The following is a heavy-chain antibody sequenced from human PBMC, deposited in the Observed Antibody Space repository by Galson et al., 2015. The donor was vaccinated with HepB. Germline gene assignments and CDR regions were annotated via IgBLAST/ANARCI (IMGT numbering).Heavy chain of an antibody. Sequence: SLRLSCAASGFTFSSYWMHWVRQAPGKGLVWVSRINSDGSSTSYADSVKGRFTISRDNAKNTLYLQMNSLRAEDTAVYYCARGVGSWQDSDAFDIWGQGTMVTVSS. J-gene: IGHJ3*02. D-gene: IGHD6-13*01. CDR1: GFTFSSYW. V-gene: IGHV3-74*01. CDR3: ARGVGSWQDSDAFDI. CDR2: INSDGSST.